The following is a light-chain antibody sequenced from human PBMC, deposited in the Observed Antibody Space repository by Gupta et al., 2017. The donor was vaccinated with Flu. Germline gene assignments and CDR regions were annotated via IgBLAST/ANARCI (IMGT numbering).Light chain of an antibody. J-gene: IGLJ2*01. Sequence: SITIPCTGTSSDVGGYNWVAWYQQHPGKAPKRRMYDVNNRPSGVSNRFSGSKSGTTASLTISGLQAEDEADDVCSSFTDISLVVFGGGTKM. CDR2: DVN. V-gene: IGLV2-14*03. CDR3: SSFTDISLVV. CDR1: SSDVGGYNW.